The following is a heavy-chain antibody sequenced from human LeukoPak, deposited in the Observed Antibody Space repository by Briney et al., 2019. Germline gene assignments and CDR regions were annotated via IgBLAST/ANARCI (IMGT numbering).Heavy chain of an antibody. Sequence: GGSLRLSCAASGFTVSSNYMSWVRQAPGKGLEWVSVIYSGGSTYYADSVKGRFTISRDNSKNTLYLQMNSLRAEDTAVYYCARDLVGAIWGAFDIWGQGTMVTVSS. D-gene: IGHD1-26*01. CDR1: GFTVSSNY. CDR2: IYSGGST. V-gene: IGHV3-53*01. CDR3: ARDLVGAIWGAFDI. J-gene: IGHJ3*02.